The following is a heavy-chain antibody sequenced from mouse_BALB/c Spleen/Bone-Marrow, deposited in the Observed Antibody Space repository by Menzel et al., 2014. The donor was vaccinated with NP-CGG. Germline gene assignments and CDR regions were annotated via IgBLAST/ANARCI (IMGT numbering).Heavy chain of an antibody. CDR2: ISSVGSYT. CDR1: GFTFSNYG. V-gene: IGHV5-6*02. Sequence: EVKLMESGGDLVKPGGSLKLSCAASGFTFSNYGMSRGRQTPDKRLEWVATISSVGSYTYYPDSVKGRFTISRDNAKNTLYLQMSSLKSEDTAMYYCARRGTGTGSYYFDYWGQGTPLTVSS. J-gene: IGHJ2*01. D-gene: IGHD4-1*01. CDR3: ARRGTGTGSYYFDY.